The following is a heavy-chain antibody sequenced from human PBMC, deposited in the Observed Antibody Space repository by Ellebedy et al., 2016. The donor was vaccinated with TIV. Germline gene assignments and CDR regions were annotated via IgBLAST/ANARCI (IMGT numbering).Heavy chain of an antibody. CDR1: GFTFSSYA. J-gene: IGHJ3*02. CDR3: AKISPTHRGAFDI. D-gene: IGHD3-3*02. CDR2: FGGRSTTT. V-gene: IGHV3-23*01. Sequence: GESLKISCEAPGFTFSSYAMSWLRQAPGKGLEWVSVFGGRSTTTYYADSVKGRFTISRDNSKNTLFLQMNSLRGDDTARYYCAKISPTHRGAFDIWGQGTMVTVSS.